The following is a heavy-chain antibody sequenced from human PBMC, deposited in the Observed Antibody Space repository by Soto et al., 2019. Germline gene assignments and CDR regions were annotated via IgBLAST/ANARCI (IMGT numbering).Heavy chain of an antibody. V-gene: IGHV4-38-2*02. J-gene: IGHJ5*02. Sequence: SETLSLTCTVSGGSISSYYWGWLRQPPGKGLEWIGSIYHGGSTYYNPSLNSRVTLSIDMSNNHVSLILNSVTAADTAVYYCARVGPWVPYYYDSSPYTFENWFDPWGQGTLVTVSS. CDR1: GGSISSYY. CDR2: IYHGGST. CDR3: ARVGPWVPYYYDSSPYTFENWFDP. D-gene: IGHD3-22*01.